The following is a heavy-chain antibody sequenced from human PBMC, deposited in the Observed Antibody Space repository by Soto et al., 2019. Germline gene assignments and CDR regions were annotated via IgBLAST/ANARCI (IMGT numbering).Heavy chain of an antibody. CDR3: ARGGHIAVVTDSFDS. Sequence: ASVKVSCKSSGYPFHTYYLHWVRQAPGQGLEWMGMIHPSGGGSTYAQKILGRVTITMESSTSTVFMELTSLRSADTAVYYCARGGHIAVVTDSFDSWG. CDR1: GYPFHTYY. CDR2: IHPSGGGS. J-gene: IGHJ4*01. V-gene: IGHV1-46*02. D-gene: IGHD2-21*02.